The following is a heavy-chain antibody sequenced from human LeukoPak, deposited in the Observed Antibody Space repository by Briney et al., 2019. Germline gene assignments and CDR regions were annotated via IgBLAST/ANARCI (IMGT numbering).Heavy chain of an antibody. V-gene: IGHV3-72*01. CDR2: TRNKSNSYTT. CDR1: GFTFSDHY. J-gene: IGHJ4*02. CDR3: ARVHYDSSGYYLDY. D-gene: IGHD3-22*01. Sequence: GGSLRLSCAASGFTFSDHYIDWVRQAPGKGLEWVGRTRNKSNSYTTEYAASVKGRFTISRDDSKNSLYLQMNSLKTEDTAMYYCARVHYDSSGYYLDYWGQGTLVTVSS.